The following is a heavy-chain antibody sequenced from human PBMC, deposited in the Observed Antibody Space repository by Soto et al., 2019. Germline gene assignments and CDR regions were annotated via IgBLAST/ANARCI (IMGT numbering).Heavy chain of an antibody. V-gene: IGHV3-9*01. CDR2: IAWNSDII. CDR3: AKDHYGSEIYGMDV. Sequence: DVQLVESGGGLVQPGRSLRLSCAASGFSFEDYAMHWVRQAPGKGLEWVSGIAWNSDIIGYADSVKGRFTISRDNGKNSLYLQMNRLRTEDTALYYCAKDHYGSEIYGMDVWCQGTTVTVSS. J-gene: IGHJ6*02. D-gene: IGHD3-10*01. CDR1: GFSFEDYA.